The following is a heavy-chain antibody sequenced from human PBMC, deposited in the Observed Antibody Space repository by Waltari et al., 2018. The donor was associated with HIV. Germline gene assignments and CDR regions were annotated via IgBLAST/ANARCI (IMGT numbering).Heavy chain of an antibody. CDR1: GFNFTDYG. D-gene: IGHD1-1*01. J-gene: IGHJ5*02. Sequence: QAQVVESGGGVVQPGRSLRLSCSASGFNFTDYGMHWVRQATGKGLEWVAVVYYDGSKKYYGDSVNGRFTISRDNSKKMVYLQMNSLRDDDTAVYYCARDRTGSKRGFDPWGQGTLVIVSS. CDR2: VYYDGSKK. CDR3: ARDRTGSKRGFDP. V-gene: IGHV3-30*03.